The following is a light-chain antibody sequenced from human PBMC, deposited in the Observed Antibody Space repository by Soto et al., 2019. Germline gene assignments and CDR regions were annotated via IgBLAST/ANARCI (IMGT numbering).Light chain of an antibody. V-gene: IGKV3-15*01. CDR3: QQYSSYWT. CDR1: QSVSSN. J-gene: IGKJ1*01. Sequence: EIVMTQSPATLSVSPGERATLSCRASQSVSSNLAWYQQKPGQAPRLLIYGASTRATGIPARFSGSGSGTEFTLTISSLQSEDFATYYCQQYSSYWTFGQGTKVEIK. CDR2: GAS.